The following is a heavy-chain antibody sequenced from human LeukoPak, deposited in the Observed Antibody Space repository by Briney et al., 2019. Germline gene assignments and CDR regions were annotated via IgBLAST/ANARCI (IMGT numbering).Heavy chain of an antibody. J-gene: IGHJ4*02. V-gene: IGHV3-23*01. Sequence: GGSLRLSCAASGFTFSSYAMSWVRQAPGKGLEWVSGISGGGGSTYYADSVKGRFTISGDISKNTLYLQMNSLRVEDTAVYYCAKDYDFYTGYSYYFDQWGQGTLVTVSS. CDR1: GFTFSSYA. D-gene: IGHD3-3*01. CDR2: ISGGGGST. CDR3: AKDYDFYTGYSYYFDQ.